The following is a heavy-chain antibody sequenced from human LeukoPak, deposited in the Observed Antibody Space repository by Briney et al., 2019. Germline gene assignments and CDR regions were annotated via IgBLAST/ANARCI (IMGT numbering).Heavy chain of an antibody. D-gene: IGHD2/OR15-2a*01. CDR2: ISSSGSTI. CDR1: GFTFSDYY. CDR3: AREEVIQKRGFDY. Sequence: GGSLRLSCAASGFTFSDYYMSWIRQAPGKGLEWVAYISSSGSTIYYADSVKGRFTIYRDNAKNSLYLQMNSLRTEDTAVYYCAREEVIQKRGFDYWGQGTLVTVSS. J-gene: IGHJ4*02. V-gene: IGHV3-11*01.